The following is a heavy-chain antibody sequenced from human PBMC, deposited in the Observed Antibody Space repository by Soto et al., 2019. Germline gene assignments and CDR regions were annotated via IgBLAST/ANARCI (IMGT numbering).Heavy chain of an antibody. Sequence: SVKVSCKASGFTFTSSAVQWVRQARGQRLEWIGWIVVGSGNTNYAQKFQERVTITRDMSTSTTYMELSSLRSEDTAVYYCAALNVVMAVVTTGQYYYGMDVWGQGTTVTVSS. CDR2: IVVGSGNT. D-gene: IGHD3-22*01. J-gene: IGHJ6*02. CDR1: GFTFTSSA. CDR3: AALNVVMAVVTTGQYYYGMDV. V-gene: IGHV1-58*01.